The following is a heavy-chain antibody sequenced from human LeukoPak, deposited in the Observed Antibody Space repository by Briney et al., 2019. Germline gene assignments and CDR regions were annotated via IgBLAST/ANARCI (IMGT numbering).Heavy chain of an antibody. CDR2: IIPIFGIA. V-gene: IGHV1-69*04. J-gene: IGHJ4*02. CDR3: ASEPNLGYCSGTSCYTGTRPGFDY. CDR1: VGTFSIYA. Sequence: ASVTLSCKASVGTFSIYAISCVRQAPGQGLEWMGRIIPIFGIANYAQKFQGRVTITADKSTSTAYVELRSLRSEYTAVYYCASEPNLGYCSGTSCYTGTRPGFDYWGQGTLVTVSS. D-gene: IGHD2-2*02.